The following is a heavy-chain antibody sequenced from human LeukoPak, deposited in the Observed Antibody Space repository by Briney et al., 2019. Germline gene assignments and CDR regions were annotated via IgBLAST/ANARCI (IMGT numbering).Heavy chain of an antibody. CDR1: GFTFSSYG. CDR2: ISYDGSNK. Sequence: GGSLRLSCAASGFTFSSYGMHWVRQAPGKGLEWVVLISYDGSNKYYADSVKGRFTISRDNSKNTLFLQMNSLRVKDTAVYYCVRGAYSSSWLNFDYWGQGTLVTVSS. J-gene: IGHJ4*02. V-gene: IGHV3-30*03. CDR3: VRGAYSSSWLNFDY. D-gene: IGHD6-13*01.